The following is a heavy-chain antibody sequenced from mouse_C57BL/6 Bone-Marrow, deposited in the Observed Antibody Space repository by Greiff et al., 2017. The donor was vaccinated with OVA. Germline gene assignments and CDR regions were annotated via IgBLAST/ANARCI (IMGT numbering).Heavy chain of an antibody. CDR2: INPSTGGT. J-gene: IGHJ3*01. V-gene: IGHV1-42*01. Sequence: EVQLQQSGPELVKPGASVKISCKASGYSFTGYYMNWVKQSPEKSLEWIGEINPSTGGTTYNQKFKAKATLTVDKSSSTAYMQLKSLTSEDSAVYYCARWGELGPSFAYWGQGTLVTVSA. D-gene: IGHD4-1*01. CDR3: ARWGELGPSFAY. CDR1: GYSFTGYY.